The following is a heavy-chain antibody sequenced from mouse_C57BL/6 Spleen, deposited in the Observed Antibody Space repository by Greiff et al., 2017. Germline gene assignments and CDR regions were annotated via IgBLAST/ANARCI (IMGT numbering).Heavy chain of an antibody. Sequence: VQLQQSGPGLVAPSQSLSITCTVSGFSLTSYGVDWVRQPQGKGLEWLGVIWGGGSPHSNSALMSRLVSRKDNSKSQVFLKMNSLQTDDTAMYYCAKHNGYSPGLAYWGQGTLVTVSA. CDR2: IWGGGSP. CDR1: GFSLTSYG. CDR3: AKHNGYSPGLAY. J-gene: IGHJ3*01. V-gene: IGHV2-9*01. D-gene: IGHD2-3*01.